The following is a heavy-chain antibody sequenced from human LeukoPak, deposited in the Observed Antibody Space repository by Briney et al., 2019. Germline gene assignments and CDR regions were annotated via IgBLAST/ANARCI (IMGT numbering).Heavy chain of an antibody. V-gene: IGHV3-30*02. Sequence: PGGSLRLSCAASGFTFSNYGMHWVRQAPGKGPEWVAFIRYDGSNKYYADSVKDRFTISRDNSKNTVYLQMNSLRTEDTAVYHCAKDPVGAMVSADYWGQGTLVTVSS. CDR3: AKDPVGAMVSADY. D-gene: IGHD1-26*01. CDR2: IRYDGSNK. CDR1: GFTFSNYG. J-gene: IGHJ4*02.